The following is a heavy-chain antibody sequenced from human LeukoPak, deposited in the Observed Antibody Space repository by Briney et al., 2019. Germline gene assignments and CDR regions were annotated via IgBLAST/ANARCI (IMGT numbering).Heavy chain of an antibody. J-gene: IGHJ4*02. D-gene: IGHD3-10*01. Sequence: QPGGSLRLSCAASGFTFSSYWMHWVRQAPGKGLVWVSRINSDGSSTSYADSVKGRFTISRDNAKNTLYLQMNSLRAEDTAVYYCARRRRYGSGSYYIDYWGQGTLVTVSS. CDR2: INSDGSST. CDR3: ARRRRYGSGSYYIDY. CDR1: GFTFSSYW. V-gene: IGHV3-74*01.